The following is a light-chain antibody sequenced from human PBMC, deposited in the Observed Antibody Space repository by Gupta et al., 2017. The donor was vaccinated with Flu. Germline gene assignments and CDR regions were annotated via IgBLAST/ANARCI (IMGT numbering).Light chain of an antibody. CDR1: QSISSW. V-gene: IGKV1-5*03. J-gene: IGKJ2*01. Sequence: DIQMTQSPSTLSASVGDRVTITCRASQSISSWLAWYQQKPGKAPKLLIYKASRVESGVPSRFSGSGSGTEFTLTISSLQPDDFATYYCQQENSSPYIFGQGTKLEIK. CDR3: QQENSSPYI. CDR2: KAS.